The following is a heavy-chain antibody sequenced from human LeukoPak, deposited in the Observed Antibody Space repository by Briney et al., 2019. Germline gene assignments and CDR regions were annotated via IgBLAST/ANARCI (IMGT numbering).Heavy chain of an antibody. V-gene: IGHV4-59*11. CDR1: GGSISNHY. Sequence: SETLSLTCTVSGGSISNHYWSWIRQPPGKGLEWIGYIYYSGSPNYNPSLKSRVTISVDTSKNQFSLKLSSVTAADTAVYYCARERSMVRGVSWFDPWGQGTLVTVSS. CDR2: IYYSGSP. D-gene: IGHD3-10*01. J-gene: IGHJ5*02. CDR3: ARERSMVRGVSWFDP.